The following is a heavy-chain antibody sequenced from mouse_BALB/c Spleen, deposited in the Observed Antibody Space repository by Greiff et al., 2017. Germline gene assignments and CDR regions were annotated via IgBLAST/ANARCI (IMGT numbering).Heavy chain of an antibody. CDR2: IDPANGNT. CDR1: GFNIKDTY. J-gene: IGHJ4*01. Sequence: VQLQQSGAELVKPGASVKLSCTASGFNIKDTYMHWVKQRPEQGLEWIGRIDPANGNTKYDPKFQGKATITADTSSNTAYLQLSSLTSEDTAVYYCARSPVVGNYYAMDYWGQGTSVTVSS. V-gene: IGHV14-3*02. CDR3: ARSPVVGNYYAMDY. D-gene: IGHD1-1*01.